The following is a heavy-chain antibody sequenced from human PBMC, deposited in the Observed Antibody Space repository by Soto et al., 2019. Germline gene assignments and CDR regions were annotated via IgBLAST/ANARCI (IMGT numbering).Heavy chain of an antibody. V-gene: IGHV2-70*01. CDR3: ARVRIHTSHYGMDV. CDR1: GFSLSTSGMR. Sequence: SGPTLVNPTQTLTLTCTFSGFSLSTSGMRVSWIRQPPGKALEWLALIDWEDDKYYSTSLKTRLTISKDTSKTQVVLTMPYMDTVDTYSYYCARVRIHTSHYGMDVWGQGTTVTVSS. J-gene: IGHJ6*02. CDR2: IDWEDDK.